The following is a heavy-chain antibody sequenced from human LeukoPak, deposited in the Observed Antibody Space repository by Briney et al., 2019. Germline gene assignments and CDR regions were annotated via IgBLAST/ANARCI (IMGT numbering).Heavy chain of an antibody. D-gene: IGHD3-16*01. CDR3: VKRAGFEGDAAFDI. CDR2: IRSKANSYAT. Sequence: PGGSLRLSCAASGFTFSGSAMHWVRQASGKGLEWVGRIRSKANSYATAYAASVKGRFTISRDDSKNTAYLQMNSLRTEDTAVYYCVKRAGFEGDAAFDIWGQGTMVTVSS. CDR1: GFTFSGSA. V-gene: IGHV3-73*01. J-gene: IGHJ3*02.